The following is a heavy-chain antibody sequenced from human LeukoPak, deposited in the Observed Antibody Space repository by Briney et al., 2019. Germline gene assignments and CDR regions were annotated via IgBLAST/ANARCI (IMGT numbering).Heavy chain of an antibody. CDR2: MNPNSGNT. D-gene: IGHD3-10*01. CDR3: ARGDSGYFFYYGLDV. J-gene: IGHJ6*02. Sequence: EASVKVSCKASGYTSTNYDINWVRQATGQGLEWMGWMNPNSGNTGYAQKFQDRVTMTRNTSISTAYMELTRLTSEDTAVYYCARGDSGYFFYYGLDVWGQGTTVTVSS. V-gene: IGHV1-8*01. CDR1: GYTSTNYD.